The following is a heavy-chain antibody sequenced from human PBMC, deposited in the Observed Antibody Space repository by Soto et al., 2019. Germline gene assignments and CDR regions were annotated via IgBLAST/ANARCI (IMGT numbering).Heavy chain of an antibody. D-gene: IGHD3-10*01. CDR1: GYTFTSYA. V-gene: IGHV1-3*01. CDR2: INAGNGNT. CDR3: ARDGSGSYASAASDI. J-gene: IGHJ3*02. Sequence: ASVKVSCKASGYTFTSYAMHWVRQAPGQRLEWMGWINAGNGNTKYSQKFQGRVTITRDTSASTAYMELSSLRSEDTAVYYCARDGSGSYASAASDIWGQGTMVTVSS.